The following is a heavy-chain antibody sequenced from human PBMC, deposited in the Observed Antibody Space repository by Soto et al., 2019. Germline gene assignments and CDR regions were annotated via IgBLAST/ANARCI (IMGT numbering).Heavy chain of an antibody. Sequence: GASVKVSCKASGYTFTGYHMHWVRQAPGQGLEWMGWINPNSGGTNYAQKFRGRVTMTRDTSISTAYMEVSRLRSDDTAVYYCARDRRFYETGFYDIANDGFDVWGQGTMVTVSS. CDR1: GYTFTGYH. J-gene: IGHJ3*01. V-gene: IGHV1-2*02. D-gene: IGHD3-16*01. CDR2: INPNSGGT. CDR3: ARDRRFYETGFYDIANDGFDV.